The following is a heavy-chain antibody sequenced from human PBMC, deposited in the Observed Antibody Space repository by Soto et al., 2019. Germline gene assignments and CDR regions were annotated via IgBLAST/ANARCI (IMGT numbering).Heavy chain of an antibody. CDR1: GASISNSY. D-gene: IGHD2-2*01. CDR3: ARLGGYCSSTNCYGYYRLDV. Sequence: SETLSLTCSVSGASISNSYWSWIRQPPGKGLEWIGHIYYSGSTKYNPSLESRVTISVDTSKNQFSLKVSSVTVADTAVYYCARLGGYCSSTNCYGYYRLDVWGRGTTVTVSS. V-gene: IGHV4-59*08. J-gene: IGHJ6*02. CDR2: IYYSGST.